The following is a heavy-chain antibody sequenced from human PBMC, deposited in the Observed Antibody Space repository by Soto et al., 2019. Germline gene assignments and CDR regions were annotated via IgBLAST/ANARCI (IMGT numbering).Heavy chain of an antibody. D-gene: IGHD5-18*01. CDR3: ARGGRGYSHPTFRYYFDY. V-gene: IGHV1-69*13. J-gene: IGHJ4*02. Sequence: SVKVSCKASGGTFSSYAISWVRQAPGQGLEWMGGIIPIFGTANYAQKFQGRVTITADESTSTAYMELSSLRSEDTAVYYCARGGRGYSHPTFRYYFDYWGQGTLVTVSS. CDR1: GGTFSSYA. CDR2: IIPIFGTA.